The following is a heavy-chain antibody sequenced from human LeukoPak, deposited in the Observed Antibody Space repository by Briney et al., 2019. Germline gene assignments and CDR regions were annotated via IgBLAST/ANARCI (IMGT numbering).Heavy chain of an antibody. J-gene: IGHJ4*02. V-gene: IGHV4-38-2*02. CDR3: ARDLLTGGYCSGGSCYDY. CDR1: GYSLSSGFY. CDR2: IYHSGST. Sequence: PSETLSLTCTVSGYSLSSGFYWGWIRQPPGKGLEWIGSIYHSGSTYYNPSLKSRVTISVDTSKNQFSLKLSSVTAADTAVYYCARDLLTGGYCSGGSCYDYWGQGALVTVSS. D-gene: IGHD2-15*01.